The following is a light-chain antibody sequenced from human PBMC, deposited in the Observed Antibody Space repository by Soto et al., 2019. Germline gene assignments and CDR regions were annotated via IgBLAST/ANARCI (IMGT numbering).Light chain of an antibody. CDR1: QSVSSSY. CDR3: QQYGSSRGT. J-gene: IGKJ1*01. V-gene: IGKV3-20*01. CDR2: GAS. Sequence: EIVLTQSPGTLSLSPGVRATLSCRASQSVSSSYLAWYQQTPCQAPTPLIDGASSMATGIPDRCSGSGSGTDFTVTSSRLEPQDFAVYYWQQYGSSRGTFGQGTKVEIK.